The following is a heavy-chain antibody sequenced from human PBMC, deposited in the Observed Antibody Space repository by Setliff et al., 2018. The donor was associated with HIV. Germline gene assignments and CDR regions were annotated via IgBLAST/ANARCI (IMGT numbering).Heavy chain of an antibody. J-gene: IGHJ4*02. CDR3: TTAQWVLVGATPFDY. Sequence: GGSLRLSCAGSGFAFSQAWMSWVRQAPGKGPEWVGHMKSKISGGTTDYAAPVKGRFTISRDDSKNTLFLQMNSLKTEDTAVYYCTTAQWVLVGATPFDYWGQGALVTVSS. CDR2: MKSKISGGTT. V-gene: IGHV3-15*01. CDR1: GFAFSQAW. D-gene: IGHD1-26*01.